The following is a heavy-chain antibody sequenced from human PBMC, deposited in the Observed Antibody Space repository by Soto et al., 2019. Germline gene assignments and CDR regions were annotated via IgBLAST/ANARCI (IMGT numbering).Heavy chain of an antibody. CDR1: GFSLSTNAVG. D-gene: IGHD6-13*01. Sequence: QITLKESGPTLVKPTQTLTLTCTFSGFSLSTNAVGVGWIRQPPGKALESLALIYWNDDKRYSPSLKSRLTNPTATAKNRLALTMTSVAPVHTASYHCAREYSSSWYGHWGKGTLVTVSS. CDR3: AREYSSSWYGH. V-gene: IGHV2-5*01. J-gene: IGHJ1*01. CDR2: IYWNDDK.